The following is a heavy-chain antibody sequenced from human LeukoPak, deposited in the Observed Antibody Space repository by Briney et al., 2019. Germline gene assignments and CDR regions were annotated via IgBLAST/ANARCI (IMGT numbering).Heavy chain of an antibody. CDR1: GXTFSYYA. CDR3: VITSATGPLDY. V-gene: IGHV3-64D*09. J-gene: IGHJ4*02. Sequence: PGGSLRLSCSASGXTFSYYAMHWVRQAPGKGLEYVSAISGDGGNTYYADSLKGRFTISRDNSKNTLYLQMSSLTVEDTAVYYCVITSATGPLDYWGQGTLVTVSS. CDR2: ISGDGGNT. D-gene: IGHD1-14*01.